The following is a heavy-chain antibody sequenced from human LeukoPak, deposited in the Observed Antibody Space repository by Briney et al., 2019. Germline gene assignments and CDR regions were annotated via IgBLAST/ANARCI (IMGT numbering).Heavy chain of an antibody. J-gene: IGHJ5*02. Sequence: ASVKVSCKASGGTFSSYAISWVRQAPGQGLEWMGGIIPIFGTANYAQKFQGRVTITADESTSTAYMELSSLRSEDTAVYYCASQAGIAAAGTRDWFDPWGQGTLVTVSS. D-gene: IGHD6-13*01. CDR1: GGTFSSYA. CDR2: IIPIFGTA. CDR3: ASQAGIAAAGTRDWFDP. V-gene: IGHV1-69*13.